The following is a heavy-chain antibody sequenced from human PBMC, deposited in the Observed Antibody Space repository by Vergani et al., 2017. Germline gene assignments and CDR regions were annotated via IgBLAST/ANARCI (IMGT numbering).Heavy chain of an antibody. CDR2: IIPILGIA. CDR1: GGTFSSYT. CDR3: ARPYCSGGSCYSGEEGWFDP. Sequence: QVQLVQSGAEVKKPGSSVKVSCKASGGTFSSYTISWVRQAPGQGLEWMGRIIPILGIANYAQKFQGRVTITADKSTSTAYMELSSLRSEDTAVYYCARPYCSGGSCYSGEEGWFDPWGQGTLVTVSS. V-gene: IGHV1-69*02. J-gene: IGHJ5*02. D-gene: IGHD2-15*01.